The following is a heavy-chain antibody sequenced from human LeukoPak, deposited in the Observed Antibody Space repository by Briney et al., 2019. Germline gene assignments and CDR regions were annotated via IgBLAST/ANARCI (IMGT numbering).Heavy chain of an antibody. Sequence: GGSLRLSCAASGFTFNNYGMHWVRQALGKGLEWVAVISSDGTQKYYADSVKGRVTISRDDFKKTVYLQMNSLRAEDTAVYYCARYSYYGNYGMDVWGQGTTVTVSS. CDR2: ISSDGTQK. CDR3: ARYSYYGNYGMDV. CDR1: GFTFNNYG. V-gene: IGHV3-30*03. J-gene: IGHJ6*02. D-gene: IGHD3-10*01.